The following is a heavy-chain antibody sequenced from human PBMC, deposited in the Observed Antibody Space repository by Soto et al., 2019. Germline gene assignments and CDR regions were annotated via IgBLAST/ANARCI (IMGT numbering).Heavy chain of an antibody. Sequence: SLRLSCAASGFTFSSYAMSWVRQAPGKGLEWVSAISGSGGSTYYADSVKGRFTISRDNSKNTLYLQMNSLRAEDTAVYYCAKAPYYGDYLFDYWGQGTLVTVSS. CDR3: AKAPYYGDYLFDY. V-gene: IGHV3-23*01. D-gene: IGHD4-17*01. CDR2: ISGSGGST. J-gene: IGHJ4*02. CDR1: GFTFSSYA.